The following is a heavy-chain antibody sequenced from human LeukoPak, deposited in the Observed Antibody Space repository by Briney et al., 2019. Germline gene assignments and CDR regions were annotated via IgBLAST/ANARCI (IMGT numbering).Heavy chain of an antibody. Sequence: GGSLRLSCAASGYTFSSYWMHWVRQAPGKGLVWVSRINSDGSSTSYADSVKGRFTISRDNAKNTLYLQMNSLRAEDTAVYYCARGPPLYGDYVFDYWGQGTLVTVSS. CDR2: INSDGSST. CDR1: GYTFSSYW. J-gene: IGHJ4*02. V-gene: IGHV3-74*01. CDR3: ARGPPLYGDYVFDY. D-gene: IGHD4-17*01.